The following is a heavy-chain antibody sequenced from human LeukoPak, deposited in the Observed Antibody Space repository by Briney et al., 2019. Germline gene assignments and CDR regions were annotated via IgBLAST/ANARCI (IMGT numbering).Heavy chain of an antibody. CDR3: ATTLTKGAFDY. V-gene: IGHV1-24*01. Sequence: GASVKVSCKASGYTFTGYYMHWVRQAPGQGLEWMGGFDPEDGETIYAQKFQGRVTMTEDTSTDTAYMELSSLRSEDTAVYYCATTLTKGAFDYWGQGTLVTVSS. CDR1: GYTFTGYY. J-gene: IGHJ4*02. D-gene: IGHD1/OR15-1a*01. CDR2: FDPEDGET.